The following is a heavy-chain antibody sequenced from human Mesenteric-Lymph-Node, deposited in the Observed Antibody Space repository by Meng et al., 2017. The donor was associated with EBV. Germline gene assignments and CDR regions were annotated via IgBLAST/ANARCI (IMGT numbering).Heavy chain of an antibody. CDR3: ARITFGGAIGD. J-gene: IGHJ4*02. V-gene: IGHV4-4*02. Sequence: QVQLQESGPGLVKPSGTLSLTCAVSSGSISNSNWWSWFRQPPGKGLQWIGEIFHSGGTNYNPSLKSRVTISVDKSKNQFSLKVNSLTAADTAVYYCARITFGGAIGDWGQGTLVTVLL. CDR2: IFHSGGT. CDR1: SGSISNSNW. D-gene: IGHD3-16*02.